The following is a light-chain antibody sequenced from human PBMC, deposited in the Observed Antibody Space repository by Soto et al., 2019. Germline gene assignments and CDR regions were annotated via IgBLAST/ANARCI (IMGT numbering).Light chain of an antibody. V-gene: IGKV1-9*01. CDR1: QGISSY. CDR2: AAS. J-gene: IGKJ5*01. CDR3: QHLNSYPIT. Sequence: IQLTQSPSSLSASVGDRVTITCRASQGISSYIAWYQQKPGKAPKLLIYAASTLQSGVPSRFSGSGSGTDFTLTISSLRPEDFATYYCQHLNSYPITFGQGTRLEIK.